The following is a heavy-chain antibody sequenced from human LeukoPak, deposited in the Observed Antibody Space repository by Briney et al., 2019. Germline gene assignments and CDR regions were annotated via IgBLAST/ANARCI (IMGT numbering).Heavy chain of an antibody. CDR2: INSDGSIT. CDR3: ARAAAVSAIPSD. V-gene: IGHV3-74*01. D-gene: IGHD2-15*01. J-gene: IGHJ4*02. CDR1: GFAFSNYW. Sequence: QPGGSLRLSCAASGFAFSNYWMHWVRQAPGKGLMWVSRINSDGSITSYADSVKGRFTISRDNAKNTLYLQMNSLRAEDTGVYYCARAAAVSAIPSDWGQGTVVIISS.